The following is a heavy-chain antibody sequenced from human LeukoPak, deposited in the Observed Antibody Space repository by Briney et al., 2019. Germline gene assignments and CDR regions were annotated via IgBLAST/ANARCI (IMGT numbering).Heavy chain of an antibody. CDR2: ISSGSSYI. CDR3: ARDSYSKY. D-gene: IGHD2-15*01. V-gene: IGHV3-21*01. CDR1: GFTFSSYS. Sequence: PGGSLRLSCAASGFTFSSYSMNWVRQAPGKGLEWVSSISSGSSYIYYADSVKGRFTISRDNAKNSLYLQMNSLRAEDTAVYYCARDSYSKYWGQGTLVTVSS. J-gene: IGHJ4*02.